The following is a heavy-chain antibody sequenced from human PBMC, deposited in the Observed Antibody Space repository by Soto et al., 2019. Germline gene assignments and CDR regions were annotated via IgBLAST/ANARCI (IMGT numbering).Heavy chain of an antibody. Sequence: QVQLVQSGAEVKKPGSSVKVSCKASGGTFSSYTISWVRHAPGQGLEWMGRIIPILGIANYAQKFQGRVTITADKSTSTSYIELSSLRSEDTAVYYCAREAGQYCWGQGTLVTVSS. V-gene: IGHV1-69*08. CDR1: GGTFSSYT. CDR2: IIPILGIA. CDR3: AREAGQYC. D-gene: IGHD4-4*01. J-gene: IGHJ4*02.